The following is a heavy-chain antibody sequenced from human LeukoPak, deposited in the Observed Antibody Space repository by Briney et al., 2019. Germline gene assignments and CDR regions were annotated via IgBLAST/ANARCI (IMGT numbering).Heavy chain of an antibody. CDR3: ARDKGIKRSFDI. Sequence: PGESLRLSCAASGFTFSSYWMHWVRQAPGKGLVWVSRSNSDGSSTTYADSVKGQFTISRDNAKNTLYLQMNSLRAEDTAVYYWARDKGIKRSFDIWGQGTLVTVYS. CDR1: GFTFSSYW. V-gene: IGHV3-74*01. CDR2: SNSDGSST. D-gene: IGHD5-18*01. J-gene: IGHJ3*02.